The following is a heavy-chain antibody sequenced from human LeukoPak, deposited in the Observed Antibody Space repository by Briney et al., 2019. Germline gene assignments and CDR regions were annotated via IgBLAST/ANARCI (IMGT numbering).Heavy chain of an antibody. Sequence: ASVKVSCKASGYTFTGYDINWVRQATGQGLEWMGWMSPNSGNTGYAQKFQGRVTMTRNTSISTAYMELSSLRSEDTAVYYCARAQFGFWSGYPAGGDWGQGTLVTVSS. V-gene: IGHV1-8*01. D-gene: IGHD3-3*01. CDR2: MSPNSGNT. CDR1: GYTFTGYD. J-gene: IGHJ4*02. CDR3: ARAQFGFWSGYPAGGD.